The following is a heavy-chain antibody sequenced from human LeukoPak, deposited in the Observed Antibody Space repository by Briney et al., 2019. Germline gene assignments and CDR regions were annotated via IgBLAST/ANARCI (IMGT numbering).Heavy chain of an antibody. V-gene: IGHV3-23*01. D-gene: IGHD1-7*01. CDR1: GFTFSSYG. J-gene: IGHJ4*02. CDR3: AKDNWNYVETFDY. CDR2: ISGSGGST. Sequence: GGSLRLSCAASGFTFSSYGMHWVRQAPGKGLEWVSAISGSGGSTYYADSVKGRFTISRDNSKNTLYLQMNSLRAEDTAVYYCAKDNWNYVETFDYWGQGTLVTVSS.